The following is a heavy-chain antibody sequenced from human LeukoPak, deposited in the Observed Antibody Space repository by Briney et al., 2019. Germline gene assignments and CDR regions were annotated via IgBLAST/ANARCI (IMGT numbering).Heavy chain of an antibody. V-gene: IGHV1-8*01. CDR3: ATEDMDFWSGSLVV. CDR2: MNPNSGNT. CDR1: GYTFTSYD. D-gene: IGHD3-3*01. Sequence: GASVKVSCKVSGYTFTSYDINWVRQATGQGLEWMGWMNPNSGNTGYAQKFQGRVTMTRNTSISTAYMELSSLRSEDTAVYYCATEDMDFWSGSLVVWGQGTLVTVSS. J-gene: IGHJ4*02.